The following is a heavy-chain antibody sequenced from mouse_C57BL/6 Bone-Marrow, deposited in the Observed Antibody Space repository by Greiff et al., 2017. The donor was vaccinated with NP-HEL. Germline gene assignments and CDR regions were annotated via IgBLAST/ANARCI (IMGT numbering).Heavy chain of an antibody. CDR3: TKHDGSSLDY. V-gene: IGHV14-4*01. D-gene: IGHD1-1*01. CDR1: GFNIKDDY. Sequence: VQLKESGAELVRPGASVKLSCTASGFNIKDDYMHWVKQRPEQGLEWIGWIDPENGDTEYASKFQGKATITADTSSNTAYLQLSSLTSEDTAVYYCTKHDGSSLDYWGQGTTLTVSS. CDR2: IDPENGDT. J-gene: IGHJ2*01.